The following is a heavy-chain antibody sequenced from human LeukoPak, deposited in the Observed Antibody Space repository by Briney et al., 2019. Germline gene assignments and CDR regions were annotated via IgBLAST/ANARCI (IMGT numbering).Heavy chain of an antibody. CDR1: GFTFSSYA. CDR2: RSYDGSNK. D-gene: IGHD3-22*01. CDR3: ARDKSPFASSGSWYFDY. V-gene: IGHV3-30*04. J-gene: IGHJ4*02. Sequence: PGGSLRLSCAASGFTFSSYAMHWVRQAPGKGLEWVAVRSYDGSNKYYADSVKGRFTISRDNSKDTLYLQMNSLRAEDTAVYYCARDKSPFASSGSWYFDYWGQGTLVTVSS.